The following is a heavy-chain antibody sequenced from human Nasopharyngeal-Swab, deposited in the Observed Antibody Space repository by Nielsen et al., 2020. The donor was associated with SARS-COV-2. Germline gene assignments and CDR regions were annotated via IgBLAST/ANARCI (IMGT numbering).Heavy chain of an antibody. CDR1: GFTLSSHV. J-gene: IGHJ5*02. CDR3: ARDAALLWFGELGGWFDP. V-gene: IGHV3-30*04. Sequence: CAASGFTLSSHVMHSARPAPGKGLSRGAVISYDGSNKYYADSVKGRFTMSRDNSKNTLYLQMNSLKAEDTAVYYCARDAALLWFGELGGWFDPWGQGTLVTVSS. D-gene: IGHD3-10*01. CDR2: ISYDGSNK.